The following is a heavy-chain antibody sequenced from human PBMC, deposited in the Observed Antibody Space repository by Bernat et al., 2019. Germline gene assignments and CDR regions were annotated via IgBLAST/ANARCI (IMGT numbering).Heavy chain of an antibody. CDR1: GGSISSGGYY. V-gene: IGHV4-31*03. J-gene: IGHJ6*02. CDR2: IYYSGST. D-gene: IGHD3-3*01. Sequence: QVQLQESGPGLVKPSQTLSLTCTVSGGSISSGGYYWSWIRQHPGKGLEWIGYIYYSGSTYYNPSLKSRVSISVDTSKNQFSLKLSSVTAADTAVYYCATTYDFWSGGSDYYYGMDVWGQGTTVTVSS. CDR3: ATTYDFWSGGSDYYYGMDV.